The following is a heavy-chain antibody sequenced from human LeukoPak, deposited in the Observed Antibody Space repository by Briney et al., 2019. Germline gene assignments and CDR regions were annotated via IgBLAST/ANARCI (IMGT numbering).Heavy chain of an antibody. CDR3: ARELKGGYGGNSGRYSDY. CDR2: INAGNGNT. CDR1: GYTFTSYA. Sequence: ASVKVSCKASGYTFTSYAMHWVRQAPGQRLEWMGWINAGNGNTKYSQKFQGRVTITRDTSASTAYMELSSLRSEDTAVYYCARELKGGYGGNSGRYSDYWGQGTLVTVSS. V-gene: IGHV1-3*01. J-gene: IGHJ4*02. D-gene: IGHD4-23*01.